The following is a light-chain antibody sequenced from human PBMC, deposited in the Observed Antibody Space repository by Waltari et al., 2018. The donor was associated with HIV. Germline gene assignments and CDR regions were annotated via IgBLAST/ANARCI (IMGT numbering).Light chain of an antibody. Sequence: QSVLTQSPSASGAPGQRVAISCSGSSSNIGSNLVTWYQHLPGTAPKLLIFDNNQRPSGVPDRFSGSKSGTSASLAISGLQSEDEADYYCAAWDGSLNGYVFGTGTQVTVL. CDR3: AAWDGSLNGYV. CDR1: SSNIGSNL. CDR2: DNN. J-gene: IGLJ1*01. V-gene: IGLV1-44*01.